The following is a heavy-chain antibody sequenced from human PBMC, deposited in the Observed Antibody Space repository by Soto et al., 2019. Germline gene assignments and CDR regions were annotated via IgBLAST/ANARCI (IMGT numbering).Heavy chain of an antibody. D-gene: IGHD2-2*02. V-gene: IGHV3-23*01. J-gene: IGHJ4*02. Sequence: GGSLRLSCAASGFTFTDYWTHWVRQAPGKGLEWVSAISNAGGSTYYAESVRGRFTISRDNSINTLYLQMSGLRTEDTAVYYCTRDTYTALDYWGQGTLVTVSS. CDR2: ISNAGGST. CDR3: TRDTYTALDY. CDR1: GFTFTDYW.